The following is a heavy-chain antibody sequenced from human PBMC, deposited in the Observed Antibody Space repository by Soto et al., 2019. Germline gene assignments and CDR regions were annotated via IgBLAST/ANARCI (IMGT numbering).Heavy chain of an antibody. V-gene: IGHV3-23*01. CDR3: AKVRFSGWYARGSFDY. Sequence: GGSLRLSCAASGFTFSSYAMSWVRQAPGKGLEWVSAISGSGGSTYYADSVKGRFTISRDNSKNTLYLQMNSLRAEDTAVYYCAKVRFSGWYARGSFDYWGQGTLVTVSS. CDR1: GFTFSSYA. D-gene: IGHD6-19*01. CDR2: ISGSGGST. J-gene: IGHJ4*02.